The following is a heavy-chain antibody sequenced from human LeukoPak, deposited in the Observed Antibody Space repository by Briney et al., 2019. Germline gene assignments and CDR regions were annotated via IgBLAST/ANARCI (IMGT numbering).Heavy chain of an antibody. V-gene: IGHV4-30-2*01. Sequence: PSQTLSHTCTVSGDSISSGNYYWSWIRQPPGEGLEWIGYIYHSGSTYYNPSLRGRVTISVDGSKNQFSLKLSSVTAADTAVYYCARDLNWNYVPNYYYYMDVWGKGTTVTVSS. CDR1: GDSISSGNYY. D-gene: IGHD1-7*01. CDR2: IYHSGST. CDR3: ARDLNWNYVPNYYYYMDV. J-gene: IGHJ6*03.